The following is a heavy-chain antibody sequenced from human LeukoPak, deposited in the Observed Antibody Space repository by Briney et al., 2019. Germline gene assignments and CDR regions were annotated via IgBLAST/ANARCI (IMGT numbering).Heavy chain of an antibody. CDR2: TYYRSKWYN. J-gene: IGHJ4*02. Sequence: SQTLSLTCAISGDSVSSNSAAWKWLRQSPSRGLEWLGRTYYRSKWYNDYAVSVKSRITINPDTSKNQFSLQLNSVTPEDTAVYYCARDGPHYYDSSGYLDYWGQGTLVTVSS. V-gene: IGHV6-1*01. D-gene: IGHD3-22*01. CDR1: GDSVSSNSAA. CDR3: ARDGPHYYDSSGYLDY.